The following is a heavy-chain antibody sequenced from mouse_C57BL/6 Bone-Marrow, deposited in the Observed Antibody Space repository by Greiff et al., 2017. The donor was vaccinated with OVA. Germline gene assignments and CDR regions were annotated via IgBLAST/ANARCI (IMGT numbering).Heavy chain of an antibody. D-gene: IGHD1-1*01. J-gene: IGHJ2*01. CDR3: ARGGITTVAYYFDY. V-gene: IGHV1-69*01. Sequence: VQLQQPGAELVMPGASVKLSCKASGYTFTSYWMHWVKQRPGQGLEWIGEIDPSDSYTNYNQKFKGKSTLTVDKSSSTAYMQLSSLTSEDSAVYYCARGGITTVAYYFDYWGQGTTLTVSS. CDR2: IDPSDSYT. CDR1: GYTFTSYW.